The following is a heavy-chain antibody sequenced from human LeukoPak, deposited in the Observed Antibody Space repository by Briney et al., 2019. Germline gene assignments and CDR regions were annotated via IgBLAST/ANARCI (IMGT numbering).Heavy chain of an antibody. CDR1: GGSITSSSYY. CDR3: ARGTIYGYVWGRESHGMDV. CDR2: IYSGGST. J-gene: IGHJ6*02. D-gene: IGHD3-16*01. Sequence: ETLSLTCTASGGSITSSSYYWGWIRQPPGKGPEWVSVIYSGGSTYYADSVKGRFTISRDNSKNTLYLQMNSLRAEDTAVYYCARGTIYGYVWGRESHGMDVWGQGTTVTVSS. V-gene: IGHV3-53*01.